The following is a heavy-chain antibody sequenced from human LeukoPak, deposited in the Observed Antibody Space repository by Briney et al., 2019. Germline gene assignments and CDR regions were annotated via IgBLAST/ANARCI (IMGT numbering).Heavy chain of an antibody. CDR1: GGSMSSSSYY. Sequence: SETLSLTCTVSGGSMSSSSYYWGWIRQPPGKGLEWIGSMYNSGSTYYTPSLKSRVTISLDTSKNQFFLKLSAVTAPSTSVCYCASWLSGTRPPWGQGTLVTVSS. CDR3: ASWLSGTRPP. D-gene: IGHD3-3*01. J-gene: IGHJ5*02. V-gene: IGHV4-39*07. CDR2: MYNSGST.